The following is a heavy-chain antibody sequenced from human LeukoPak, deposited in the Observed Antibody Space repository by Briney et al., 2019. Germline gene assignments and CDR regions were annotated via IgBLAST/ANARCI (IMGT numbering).Heavy chain of an antibody. CDR3: AKSVDGGNSPFDY. CDR2: IYYSGST. D-gene: IGHD4-23*01. V-gene: IGHV4-59*12. Sequence: SETLSLTCTVSGGSISSYYWSWIRQPPGKGREWIGYIYYSGSTNYNPSLKSRVTMSVDTSKNQFSLKLSSVTAVDTAIYYCAKSVDGGNSPFDYWGQGTLVTVSS. J-gene: IGHJ4*02. CDR1: GGSISSYY.